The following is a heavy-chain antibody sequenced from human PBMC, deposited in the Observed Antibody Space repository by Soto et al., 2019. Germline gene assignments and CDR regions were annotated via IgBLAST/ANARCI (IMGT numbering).Heavy chain of an antibody. CDR2: ISGSGGST. CDR3: AKDPVVAATINWFDP. CDR1: GFTFSSYA. J-gene: IGHJ5*02. V-gene: IGHV3-23*01. Sequence: EVQLLEAGGGLVQPGGSLRLSCAASGFTFSSYAMSWVRQAPGKGLEWVSAISGSGGSTYYADSVRGRFTISRDNSKNTLYLLVTRLRAEDTAVYYCAKDPVVAATINWFDPWGQGTLVTVSS. D-gene: IGHD2-15*01.